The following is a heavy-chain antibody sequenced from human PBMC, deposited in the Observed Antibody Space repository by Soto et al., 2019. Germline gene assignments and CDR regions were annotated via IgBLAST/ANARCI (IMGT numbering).Heavy chain of an antibody. Sequence: QVQLVQSGAEVKRPGSSVKVSCKASGGTFSSSAFNWVRQAPGHGLEWMGAITPIFATANYAQRVQGRLTISADASTTTVSMDPGSLTLVHTALYFCASPSASGIFWCQGSLVTGSS. J-gene: IGHJ4*02. CDR1: GGTFSSSA. CDR3: ASPSASGIF. V-gene: IGHV1-69*01. D-gene: IGHD1-20*01. CDR2: ITPIFATA.